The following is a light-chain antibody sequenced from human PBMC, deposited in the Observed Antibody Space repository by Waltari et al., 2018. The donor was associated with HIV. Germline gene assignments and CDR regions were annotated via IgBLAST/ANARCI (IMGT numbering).Light chain of an antibody. Sequence: DIVLTQSPGTSSLSPGERATLSCRASQSVSRNYSAWYQQTPGQAPRLLIYDSSTRATGIPDRFSASGSGTDFTLTINRLEPEDFALYFCQYYGTSPTSFGQGTKLEIK. J-gene: IGKJ2*01. CDR2: DSS. CDR1: QSVSRNY. CDR3: QYYGTSPTS. V-gene: IGKV3-20*01.